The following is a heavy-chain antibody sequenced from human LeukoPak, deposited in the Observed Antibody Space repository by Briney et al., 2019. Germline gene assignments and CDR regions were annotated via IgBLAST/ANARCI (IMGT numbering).Heavy chain of an antibody. Sequence: PSETLSLTCTVSGGSISSGEYYWSWIRQPPGKGLEWIGYIYYSGSTYYNPCLKSRVTISVDTSKNQFSLKLSSVTAADTAFYYCARDLYNYDYYGGFDYWGQGTLVTVPP. CDR3: ARDLYNYDYYGGFDY. V-gene: IGHV4-30-4*02. CDR2: IYYSGST. CDR1: GGSISSGEYY. J-gene: IGHJ4*02. D-gene: IGHD3-22*01.